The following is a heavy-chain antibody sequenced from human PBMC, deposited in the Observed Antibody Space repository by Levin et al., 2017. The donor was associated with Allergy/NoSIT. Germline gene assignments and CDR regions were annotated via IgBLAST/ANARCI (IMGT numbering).Heavy chain of an antibody. CDR3: ATIEAGERPPFDY. J-gene: IGHJ4*02. D-gene: IGHD1-1*01. Sequence: GESLKISCAASGFTFSSYAIHWVRQAPGKGLEWVAVISYDGSNKYYADSVKGRFTISRDNSKNTLYLQMNSLRADDTAVYYCATIEAGERPPFDYWGQGTLVTVSS. CDR1: GFTFSSYA. CDR2: ISYDGSNK. V-gene: IGHV3-30*04.